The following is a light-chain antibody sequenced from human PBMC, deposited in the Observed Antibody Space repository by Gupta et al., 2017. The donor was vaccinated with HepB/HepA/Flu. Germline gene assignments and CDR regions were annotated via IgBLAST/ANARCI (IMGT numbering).Light chain of an antibody. Sequence: DIVMTQSPLSLPVPPGEPASISCRSSQSLLHSNGYNYLHWYLQKPGQSPQLLIYLGYSRGCGVPDRFSGSGSGTDFTLKISRVEAEDVGVYYCRQKIQTLWTFGQGTKVEIK. CDR2: LGY. J-gene: IGKJ1*01. V-gene: IGKV2-28*01. CDR1: QSLLHSNGYNY. CDR3: RQKIQTLWT.